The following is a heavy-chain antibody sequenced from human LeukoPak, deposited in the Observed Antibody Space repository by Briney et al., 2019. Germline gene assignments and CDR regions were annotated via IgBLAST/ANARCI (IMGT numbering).Heavy chain of an antibody. CDR1: GGSFSGYY. D-gene: IGHD6-19*01. J-gene: IGHJ4*02. Sequence: SETLSLTCAVYGGSFSGYYWSWIRQPPGKGLEWIGYIYYSGSTNYNPSLKSRVTISVDTSKNQFSLKLSSVTAADTAVYYCARRGVAGTRYFDYWGQGTLVTVSS. V-gene: IGHV4-59*01. CDR2: IYYSGST. CDR3: ARRGVAGTRYFDY.